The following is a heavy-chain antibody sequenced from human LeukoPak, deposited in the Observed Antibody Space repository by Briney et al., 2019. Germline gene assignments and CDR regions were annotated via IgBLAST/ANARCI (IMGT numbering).Heavy chain of an antibody. Sequence: SETLSLTCAVYGGSFSGYYWRWIRQPPGKGLEWIGEINHSGSTNYNPSLKSRVTISVDTSKNQFSLKLSSVTAADTAVYYCARGHLKYYYDSNGYYALRSEYFQHWGQGTLVTVSS. J-gene: IGHJ1*01. CDR2: INHSGST. CDR1: GGSFSGYY. D-gene: IGHD3-22*01. CDR3: ARGHLKYYYDSNGYYALRSEYFQH. V-gene: IGHV4-34*01.